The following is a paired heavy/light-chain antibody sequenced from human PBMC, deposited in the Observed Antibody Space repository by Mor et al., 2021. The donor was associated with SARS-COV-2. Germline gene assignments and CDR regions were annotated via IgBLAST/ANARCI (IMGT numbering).Heavy chain of an antibody. J-gene: IGHJ4*02. CDR2: IRSKANSYAT. CDR3: SSRQPPGYCSGGSCYY. CDR1: GFTLSGSA. D-gene: IGHD2-15*01. Sequence: EVQLVESGGGSVQPGGSLKLSCAASGFTLSGSAIHWVRQASGKGLEWVGRIRSKANSYATAYAASVKGRFTISRDDSKNTAYLQMDSLNSEDTAIYYCSSRQPPGYCSGGSCYYWGQGTLVTVSS. V-gene: IGHV3-73*02.
Light chain of an antibody. V-gene: IGKV2-28*01. J-gene: IGKJ4*01. CDR3: MQAVQTPLT. Sequence: DIVMTQSPLSLPVTPGEPASISCRSSQSLLNSNGYNYLDWYLQKPGQSPQLLIYLGSNRASGVPDRFSGSGSGTDFTLKISRVEAEDVGVYYCMQAVQTPLTFGGGTQVEIK. CDR1: QSLLNSNGYNY. CDR2: LGS.